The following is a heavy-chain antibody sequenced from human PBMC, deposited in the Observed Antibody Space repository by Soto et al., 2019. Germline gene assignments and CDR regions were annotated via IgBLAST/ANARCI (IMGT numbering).Heavy chain of an antibody. D-gene: IGHD6-13*01. CDR3: ARDIAAAELDP. CDR1: GGSISSDTYY. J-gene: IGHJ5*02. Sequence: PSETLSLTCTVSGGSISSDTYYWGWIRQPPGKGLEWIGYIYYSGSTNYNPSLKSRVTISVDTSKNQFSLKLSSVTAADTAVYYCARDIAAAELDPWGQGTLVTVSS. CDR2: IYYSGST. V-gene: IGHV4-61*01.